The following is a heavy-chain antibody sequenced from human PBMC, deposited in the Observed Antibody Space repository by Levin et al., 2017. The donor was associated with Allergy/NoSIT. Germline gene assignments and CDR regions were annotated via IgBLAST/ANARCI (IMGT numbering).Heavy chain of an antibody. J-gene: IGHJ4*02. CDR2: IYFSGST. D-gene: IGHD3-10*01. Sequence: RSQTLSLTCTVSGGSITGSYWTWIRQPPGKGLEWIGYIYFSGSTSYHPSLTSRVTISLDTPKNQLSLTLSSVLPAGTATYYCARTPGSYYGNYYDSWGQGTLVTVSS. CDR1: GGSITGSY. V-gene: IGHV4-59*01. CDR3: ARTPGSYYGNYYDS.